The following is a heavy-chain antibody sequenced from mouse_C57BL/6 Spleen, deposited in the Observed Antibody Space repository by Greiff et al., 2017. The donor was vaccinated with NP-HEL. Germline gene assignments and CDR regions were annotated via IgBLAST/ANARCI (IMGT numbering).Heavy chain of an antibody. Sequence: VQLQQPGAELVKPGASVKVSCKASGYTFTSYWMHWVKQRPGQGLEWIGRIHPSDSDTNYNQKFKGKATLTVDKSSSTAYMQLSSLTSEDSAVYYCAISSQYYYGSSYWYFDVWGTGTTVTVSS. CDR2: IHPSDSDT. V-gene: IGHV1-74*01. CDR3: AISSQYYYGSSYWYFDV. CDR1: GYTFTSYW. D-gene: IGHD1-1*01. J-gene: IGHJ1*03.